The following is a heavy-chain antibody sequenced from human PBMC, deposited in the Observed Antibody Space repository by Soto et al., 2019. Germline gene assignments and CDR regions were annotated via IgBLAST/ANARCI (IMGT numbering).Heavy chain of an antibody. CDR3: AKEGPITNWYFDY. V-gene: IGHV3-30*18. J-gene: IGHJ4*02. Sequence: QVQLVESEGGVVQPGRSLRLSCAASGFTFSNYGMHWVRQAPGKGLEWVTVISYDGNVAYYADSVKGRFTSSRDNSKNTLYLQMNSLRTEDTAVYYCAKEGPITNWYFDYWGQGTLVTVSP. D-gene: IGHD1-1*01. CDR2: ISYDGNVA. CDR1: GFTFSNYG.